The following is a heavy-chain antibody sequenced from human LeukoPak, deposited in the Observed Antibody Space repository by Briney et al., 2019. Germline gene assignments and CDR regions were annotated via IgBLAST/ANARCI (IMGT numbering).Heavy chain of an antibody. CDR2: IYTSGST. Sequence: SETLSLTCTVSGGSISSYYWSWIRQPAGKGLEWIGRIYTSGSTNYNPSLKSRVTMSVDTSKNQLSLKLSPVTAADTAVYYCARDNMEDYYDSSGYSYWFDPWGQGTLVTVSS. V-gene: IGHV4-4*07. J-gene: IGHJ5*02. CDR3: ARDNMEDYYDSSGYSYWFDP. D-gene: IGHD3-22*01. CDR1: GGSISSYY.